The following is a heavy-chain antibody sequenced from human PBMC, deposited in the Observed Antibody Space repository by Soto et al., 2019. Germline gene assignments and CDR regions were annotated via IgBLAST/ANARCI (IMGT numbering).Heavy chain of an antibody. CDR3: ARDLGYCSDTSCPDFDY. CDR1: GYTFTGYY. D-gene: IGHD2-15*01. J-gene: IGHJ4*02. V-gene: IGHV1-2*04. CDR2: INPNSGGT. Sequence: ASVKVSCKASGYTFTGYYMHWVRQAPGQGLEWMGWINPNSGGTNYAQKFQGWVTMTRDTSISTAYMELSRLRSDDTAVYYCARDLGYCSDTSCPDFDYWGQGTLVTGSS.